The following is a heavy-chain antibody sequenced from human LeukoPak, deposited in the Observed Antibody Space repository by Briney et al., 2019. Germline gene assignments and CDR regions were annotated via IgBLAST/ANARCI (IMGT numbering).Heavy chain of an antibody. CDR2: INHSGST. CDR1: GGSISSGGYY. Sequence: PSETLSLTCTVSGGSISSGGYYWSWIRQPPGKGLEWIGEINHSGSTNYNPSLKSRVTISVDTSKNQFSLKLSSVTAADTAVYYCARGGSSSWPGYYYYYGMDVWGQGTTVTVSS. CDR3: ARGGSSSWPGYYYYYGMDV. V-gene: IGHV4-39*07. D-gene: IGHD6-13*01. J-gene: IGHJ6*02.